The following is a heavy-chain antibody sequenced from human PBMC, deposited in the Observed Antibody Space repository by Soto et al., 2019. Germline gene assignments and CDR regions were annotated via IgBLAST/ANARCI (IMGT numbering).Heavy chain of an antibody. Sequence: ASVKVSCKASGYTFTGYYMHWVRQAPGQGLEWMGWINPNSGGTNYAQKFQGWVTMTRDTSISTAYMELSRLRSDDTAVYYCARGDLSGYDNYYYYYGMDVWAQGTTVTVSS. CDR3: ARGDLSGYDNYYYYYGMDV. CDR2: INPNSGGT. V-gene: IGHV1-2*04. D-gene: IGHD5-12*01. CDR1: GYTFTGYY. J-gene: IGHJ6*02.